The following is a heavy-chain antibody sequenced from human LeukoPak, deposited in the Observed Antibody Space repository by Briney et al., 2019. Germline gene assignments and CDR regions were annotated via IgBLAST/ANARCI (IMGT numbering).Heavy chain of an antibody. CDR2: IYHSGST. J-gene: IGHJ5*02. CDR3: ARLGKYQLPEVFDP. CDR1: GGSISSNNW. Sequence: SGTLSLTCAVSGGSISSNNWWSWVRQPPGKGPEWIGEIYHSGSTNSNPSLKSRVTISVDNSKNEFSLKLSSVTAADTAVYYCARLGKYQLPEVFDPWGQGTLVTVSS. D-gene: IGHD2-2*01. V-gene: IGHV4-4*02.